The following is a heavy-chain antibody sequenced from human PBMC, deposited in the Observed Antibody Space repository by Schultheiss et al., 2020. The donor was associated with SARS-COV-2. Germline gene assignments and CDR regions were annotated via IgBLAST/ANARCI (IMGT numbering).Heavy chain of an antibody. CDR2: IDWDNDK. V-gene: IGHV2-70*04. CDR1: GFSLSTTRVG. Sequence: SGPTLVKPTQTLTLTCTFSGFSLSTTRVGVSWIRQPPGKALEWLARIDWDNDKLYNTSLKTRLTISKDTSKNQVVLTMTNMDPVDTATYYCARISGSFLFDPWGQGTLVTVSS. J-gene: IGHJ5*02. CDR3: ARISGSFLFDP. D-gene: IGHD1-26*01.